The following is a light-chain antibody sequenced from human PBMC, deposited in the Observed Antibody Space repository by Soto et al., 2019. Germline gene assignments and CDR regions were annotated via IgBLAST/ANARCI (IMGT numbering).Light chain of an antibody. CDR1: SSNIGTNP. Sequence: QSALTQPPSASGTPGQRVTISCSGSSSNIGTNPVNWYQQLPGTAPKLLLHDNNQRPSGVPDRFSGSKSGTSASLAISGLQSEDEADYYCAAWDDSLNAPYVFGTGTKLTVL. J-gene: IGLJ1*01. V-gene: IGLV1-44*01. CDR2: DNN. CDR3: AAWDDSLNAPYV.